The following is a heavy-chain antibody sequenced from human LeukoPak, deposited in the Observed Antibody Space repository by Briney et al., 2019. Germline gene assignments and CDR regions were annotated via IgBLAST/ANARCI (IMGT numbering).Heavy chain of an antibody. CDR3: AKYIGGSMFEH. Sequence: SETLSLTCSVSGDSIMSSGSYWGWIRQPPGKALEWIGSVSSSGGTHYSPSLKNRLSISMDTSQNQFSLRLSSVTVADTAVYYCAKYIGGSMFEHWGQGALVTVFS. CDR2: VSSSGGT. V-gene: IGHV4-39*07. D-gene: IGHD3-10*01. J-gene: IGHJ4*02. CDR1: GDSIMSSGSY.